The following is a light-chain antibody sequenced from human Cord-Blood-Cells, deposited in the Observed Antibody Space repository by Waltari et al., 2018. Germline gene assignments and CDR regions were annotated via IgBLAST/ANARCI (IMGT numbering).Light chain of an antibody. V-gene: IGLV2-14*01. Sequence: QSALTQPASVSGSPGQSITIPCTGTRSEVGGYNYVSWYQQHPGKAPKLMIYDVSNRPSGVSNRFSGSKSGNTASLTISGLQAEDEADYYCSSYTSSSTYVFGTGTKVTVL. CDR1: RSEVGGYNY. CDR3: SSYTSSSTYV. J-gene: IGLJ1*01. CDR2: DVS.